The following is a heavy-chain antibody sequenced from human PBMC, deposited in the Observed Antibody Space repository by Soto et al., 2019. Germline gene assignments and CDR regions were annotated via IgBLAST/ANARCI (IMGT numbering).Heavy chain of an antibody. D-gene: IGHD6-6*01. J-gene: IGHJ5*02. CDR1: GGSISSSSYY. CDR2: IYYSGST. Sequence: SETLSLTCTVSGGSISSSSYYWGWIRQPPGKGLEWIGSIYYSGSTYYNPSLKSRVTISVDTSKNQFSLKLSSVTAADTAVYYCASEYSSSSSNWFDPWGQGTLVTVSS. V-gene: IGHV4-39*01. CDR3: ASEYSSSSSNWFDP.